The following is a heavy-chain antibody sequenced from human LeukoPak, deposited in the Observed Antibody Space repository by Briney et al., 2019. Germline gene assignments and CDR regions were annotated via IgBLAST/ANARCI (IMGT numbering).Heavy chain of an antibody. CDR1: GFTFDDYA. V-gene: IGHV3-11*01. CDR2: ISSSGSTI. J-gene: IGHJ4*02. Sequence: GGSLRLSCAASGFTFDDYAMHWIRQAPGKGLEWVSYISSSGSTIYYADSVKGRFTISRDNAKNSLYLQMNSLRAEDTAVYYCARGVATTPFDYWGQGTLVTVSS. D-gene: IGHD5-24*01. CDR3: ARGVATTPFDY.